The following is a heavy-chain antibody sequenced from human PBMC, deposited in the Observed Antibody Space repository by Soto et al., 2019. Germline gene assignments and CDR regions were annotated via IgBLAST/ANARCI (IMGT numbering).Heavy chain of an antibody. V-gene: IGHV3-33*01. CDR3: ARDEGFYGGMGDYYYGMDV. CDR2: IWYDGSNK. D-gene: IGHD3-16*01. CDR1: GFTFSSYG. Sequence: GGSLRLSCAASGFTFSSYGMHWVRQAPGKGLEWVAVIWYDGSNKYYADSVKGRFTISRDNSKNTLYLQMNSLRAEDTAVYYCARDEGFYGGMGDYYYGMDVRAQRTTVTGSS. J-gene: IGHJ6*02.